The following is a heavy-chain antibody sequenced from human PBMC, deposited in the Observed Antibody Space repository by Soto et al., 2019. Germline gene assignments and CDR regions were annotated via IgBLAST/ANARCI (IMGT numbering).Heavy chain of an antibody. V-gene: IGHV1-69*01. CDR3: ARAEYSSRSGLNWFDP. CDR1: GGTFSSYA. J-gene: IGHJ5*02. D-gene: IGHD6-6*01. Sequence: QVQLVQSGAEVKKPGSSVKVSCKASGGTFSSYAISWVRQAPGQGLECMGGIIPIFGTANYAQKFQGRVTITAVESTSTAYMELSSLRSEDTAVYYCARAEYSSRSGLNWFDPWGQGTLVTVSS. CDR2: IIPIFGTA.